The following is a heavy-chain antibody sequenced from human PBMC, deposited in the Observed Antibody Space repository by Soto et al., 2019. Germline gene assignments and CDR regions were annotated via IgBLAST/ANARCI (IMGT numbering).Heavy chain of an antibody. CDR1: GFTFKNYA. J-gene: IGHJ4*02. V-gene: IGHV3-23*01. Sequence: QRLSSVASGFTFKNYAMSWLGQAPGKGLDLVSPISSGGYSKYYADSVKDRFTISRDNSKNTVYVQMNNLRAEDTAVYYCAKGSVVVAAKFDSWGQGTLVTVSS. CDR3: AKGSVVVAAKFDS. CDR2: ISSGGYSK. D-gene: IGHD2-21*02.